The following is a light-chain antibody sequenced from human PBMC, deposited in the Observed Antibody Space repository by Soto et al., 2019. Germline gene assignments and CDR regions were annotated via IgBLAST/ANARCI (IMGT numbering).Light chain of an antibody. CDR1: QSVHNY. CDR3: QHRGGFT. J-gene: IGKJ3*01. Sequence: EILLTQSPATLSLSPGERATLSCRASQSVHNYLDWYQQKPGQAPRLLIYDASNRATGIPARFSGSGSATDFTLAIISLEPVDVAVYDCQHRGGFTFGPGTKVDIK. V-gene: IGKV3-11*01. CDR2: DAS.